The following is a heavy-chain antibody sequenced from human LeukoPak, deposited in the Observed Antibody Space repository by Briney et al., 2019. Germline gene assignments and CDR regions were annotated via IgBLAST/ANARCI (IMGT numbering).Heavy chain of an antibody. J-gene: IGHJ4*02. D-gene: IGHD4-23*01. V-gene: IGHV3-33*01. CDR1: GFTFSSYG. CDR3: VLDKLDVRWHEVDY. CDR2: IWYDGSNK. Sequence: GGSLRLSCAASGFTFSSYGMHWVRQAPGKGLEWVAVIWYDGSNKYYADSVRGRFTISRDNSKNTLYLQMNSLRAEDTAVYYCVLDKLDVRWHEVDYWGQGTLVTVSS.